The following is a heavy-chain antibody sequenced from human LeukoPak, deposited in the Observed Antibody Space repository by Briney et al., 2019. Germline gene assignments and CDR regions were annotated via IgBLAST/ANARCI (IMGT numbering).Heavy chain of an antibody. CDR2: ISAYNGNT. Sequence: ASVKVSCKASGGTFSSYAISWVRQAPGQGLEWMGWISAYNGNTNYAQKLQGRVTMTTDTSTSTAYMELRSLRSDDTAVYYCARGYSSSWYGTLNWFDPWGQGTLVTVSS. CDR1: GGTFSSYA. D-gene: IGHD6-13*01. CDR3: ARGYSSSWYGTLNWFDP. V-gene: IGHV1-18*01. J-gene: IGHJ5*02.